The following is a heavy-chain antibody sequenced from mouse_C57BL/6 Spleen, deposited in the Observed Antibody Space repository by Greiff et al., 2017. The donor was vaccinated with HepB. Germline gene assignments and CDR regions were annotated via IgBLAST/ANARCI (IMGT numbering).Heavy chain of an antibody. V-gene: IGHV14-1*01. CDR1: GFNIKDYY. Sequence: VHVKQSGAELVRPGASVKLSCTASGFNIKDYYMHWVKQRPEQGLEWIGRIDPEDGDTEYAPKFQGKATMTADTSSNTAYLQLSSLTSEDTAVYYCTEDYGLAWFAYWGQGTLVTVSA. D-gene: IGHD1-1*02. J-gene: IGHJ3*01. CDR2: IDPEDGDT. CDR3: TEDYGLAWFAY.